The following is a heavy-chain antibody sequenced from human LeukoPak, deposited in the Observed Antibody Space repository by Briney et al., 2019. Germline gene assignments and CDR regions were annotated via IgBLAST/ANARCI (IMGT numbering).Heavy chain of an antibody. CDR3: ARDRGRWSLDAFDI. Sequence: ASVKVSCKGSGYTFTIYGISWVRQAPGQGLEWMGWISAYNGNTNYAQKLQGRVTMTTDTSTSTAYMELRSLRSDDTAVYYCARDRGRWSLDAFDIWGQGTMVTVSS. CDR1: GYTFTIYG. CDR2: ISAYNGNT. J-gene: IGHJ3*02. V-gene: IGHV1-18*01. D-gene: IGHD3-16*01.